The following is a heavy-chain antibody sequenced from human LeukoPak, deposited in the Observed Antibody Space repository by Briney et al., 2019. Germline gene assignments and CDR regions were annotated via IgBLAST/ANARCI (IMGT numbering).Heavy chain of an antibody. V-gene: IGHV4-59*01. CDR3: ASRSGWYVGGFDY. CDR1: GGSIVQYY. Sequence: SETLSLTCTVSGGSIVQYYWSWIRQPPGKGLEWIGYIFYSGTTNYNPSLKSRVTISLDTSKNQFSLKLSSVTAADTAVYYCASRSGWYVGGFDYWGQGTLVTVSS. CDR2: IFYSGTT. J-gene: IGHJ4*02. D-gene: IGHD6-19*01.